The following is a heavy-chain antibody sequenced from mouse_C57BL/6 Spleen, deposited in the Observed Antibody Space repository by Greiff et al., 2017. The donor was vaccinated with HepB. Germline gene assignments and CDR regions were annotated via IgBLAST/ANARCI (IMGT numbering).Heavy chain of an antibody. J-gene: IGHJ3*01. CDR3: ARNPITTVVAPGWFAY. V-gene: IGHV1-55*01. CDR2: IYPGSGST. Sequence: QVQLKQPGAELVKPGASVKMSCKASGYTFTSYWITWVKQRPGQGLEWIGDIYPGSGSTNYNEKFKSKATLTVDTSSSTAYMQLSSLTSEDSAVYYCARNPITTVVAPGWFAYWGQGTLVTVSA. D-gene: IGHD1-1*01. CDR1: GYTFTSYW.